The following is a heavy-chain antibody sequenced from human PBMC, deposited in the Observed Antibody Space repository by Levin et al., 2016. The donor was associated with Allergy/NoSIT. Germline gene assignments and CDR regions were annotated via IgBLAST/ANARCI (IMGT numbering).Heavy chain of an antibody. CDR2: IIPIFGTA. CDR3: AREEQLLTYGMDV. V-gene: IGHV1-69*01. J-gene: IGHJ6*02. D-gene: IGHD6-6*01. Sequence: WVRQAPGQGLEWMGGIIPIFGTANYAQKFQGRVTITADESTSTAYMELSSLRSEDTAVYYCAREEQLLTYGMDVWGQGTTVTVSS.